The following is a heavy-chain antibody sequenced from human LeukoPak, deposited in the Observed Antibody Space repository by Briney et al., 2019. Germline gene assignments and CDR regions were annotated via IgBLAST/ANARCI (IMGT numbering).Heavy chain of an antibody. CDR1: GFTFSSYS. CDR2: IQSKTDGGTT. V-gene: IGHV3-15*01. Sequence: PGGSLRLSCAASGFTFSSYSMNWVRQAPGKGLEWVGRIQSKTDGGTTDYAAPVKGRFTISRDDSKNTLYLQMSSLKTEVTAVYYCAREVMYNFDYWGQGTLVTVSS. D-gene: IGHD1-1*01. J-gene: IGHJ4*02. CDR3: AREVMYNFDY.